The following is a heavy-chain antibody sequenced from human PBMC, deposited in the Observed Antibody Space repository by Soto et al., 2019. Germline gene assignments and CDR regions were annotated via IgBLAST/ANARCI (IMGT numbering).Heavy chain of an antibody. J-gene: IGHJ3*02. Sequence: EVQLVESGGGLVKPGGSLRLSCAASGFTFSSYSMNWVRQAPGKGLEWVSSISSSSSYIYYADSVKGRFTISRDNAKNSLYLPMNSLRAEDTAVYYCAREGSGYGFEDVPGLFDIWGQGTMVTVSS. CDR1: GFTFSSYS. CDR3: AREGSGYGFEDVPGLFDI. D-gene: IGHD5-12*01. V-gene: IGHV3-21*01. CDR2: ISSSSSYI.